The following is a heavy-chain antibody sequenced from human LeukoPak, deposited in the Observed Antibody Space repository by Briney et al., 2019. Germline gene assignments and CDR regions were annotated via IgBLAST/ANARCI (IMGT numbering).Heavy chain of an antibody. CDR2: IHYSETT. CDR1: GGSISSSNYY. CDR3: ARGPTYQPIDF. V-gene: IGHV4-39*02. J-gene: IGHJ4*02. Sequence: SETLSLTCTVSGGSISSSNYYWGWIRQPPGKGLEWIASIHYSETTYYNPSLKSRVTISVDTSKNHFSLKLSSVTAADTAVYYCARGPTYQPIDFWGQGTLVTVAS. D-gene: IGHD2-2*01.